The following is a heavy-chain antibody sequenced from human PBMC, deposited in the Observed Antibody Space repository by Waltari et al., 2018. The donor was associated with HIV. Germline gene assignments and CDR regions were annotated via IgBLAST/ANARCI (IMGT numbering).Heavy chain of an antibody. D-gene: IGHD3-22*01. CDR2: INLNSGDT. J-gene: IGHJ4*02. CDR3: ARDTYYYDSSGFFPDF. CDR1: GYTLPAYY. Sequence: QVQLVQSGAEVKKPGASVKVSCTASGYTLPAYYMHWVRQAPGQGLEWMGRINLNSGDTNYGQKFQGRVTMTRDTSISTAYMELSRLRSDDTAVYYCARDTYYYDSSGFFPDFWGQGTLVTVSS. V-gene: IGHV1-2*06.